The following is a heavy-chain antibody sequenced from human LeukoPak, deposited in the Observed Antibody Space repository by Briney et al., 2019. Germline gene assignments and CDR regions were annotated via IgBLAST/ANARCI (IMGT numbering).Heavy chain of an antibody. CDR1: GGSFSGYY. V-gene: IGHV4-34*01. D-gene: IGHD5-18*01. CDR2: INHSGGT. Sequence: SETLSLTCAVYGGSFSGYYWSWIRQPPGKGLEWIGEINHSGGTNYNPSLKSRVTISVDTSKNQFSLKLSSVTAADTAVYYCARSGYSYGTGWFDPWGQGTLVTVSS. CDR3: ARSGYSYGTGWFDP. J-gene: IGHJ5*02.